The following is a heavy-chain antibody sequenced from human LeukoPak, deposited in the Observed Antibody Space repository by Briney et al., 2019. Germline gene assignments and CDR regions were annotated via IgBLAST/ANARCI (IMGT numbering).Heavy chain of an antibody. CDR3: ARDGLEGMDV. D-gene: IGHD6-13*01. J-gene: IGHJ3*01. CDR2: ISSSSSTI. Sequence: GGALRPSCAASGFTFRSYSLKWGRQAPREGLEWVSYISSSSSTIYYADSVKGRFTISRDNAKNSLYLQMNSLRAEDTAVYYCARDGLEGMDVWGQGTMVTVSS. V-gene: IGHV3-48*04. CDR1: GFTFRSYS.